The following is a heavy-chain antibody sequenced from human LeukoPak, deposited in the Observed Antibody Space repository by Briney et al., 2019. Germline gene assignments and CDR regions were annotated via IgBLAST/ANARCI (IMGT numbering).Heavy chain of an antibody. CDR3: ARWGGDCYMPICYYYYYMDV. Sequence: GASVKVSCKASGYTFNNYGISWVRQAPGQGLEWMGWVTSYNGDTNYAQKLQGRVTMTTDTSTSTAYMELRSLRSDDTAVYYCARWGGDCYMPICYYYYYMDVWGKGTTVTVSS. V-gene: IGHV1-18*01. D-gene: IGHD2-21*02. CDR1: GYTFNNYG. J-gene: IGHJ6*03. CDR2: VTSYNGDT.